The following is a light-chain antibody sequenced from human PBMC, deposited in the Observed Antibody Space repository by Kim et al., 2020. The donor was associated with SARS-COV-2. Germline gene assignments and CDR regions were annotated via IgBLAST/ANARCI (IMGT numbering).Light chain of an antibody. CDR2: AAS. J-gene: IGKJ1*01. CDR3: LQDYNYPWT. V-gene: IGKV1-6*01. Sequence: ASVGARVTIPGRSSQDIGNDLAWYQQKPGKAPKLLIYAASSLQSGVPSRFSGSGSGTDFTLTISSLQPEDFATYYCLQDYNYPWTFGQGTKVDIK. CDR1: QDIGND.